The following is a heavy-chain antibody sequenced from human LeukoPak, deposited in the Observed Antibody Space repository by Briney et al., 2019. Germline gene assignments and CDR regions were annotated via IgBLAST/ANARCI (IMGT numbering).Heavy chain of an antibody. CDR2: INHSGST. J-gene: IGHJ4*02. V-gene: IGHV4-34*01. CDR1: GGSFSGYY. Sequence: SETLSLTCAVYGGSFSGYYWSWIRQPPGKGLEWIGEINHSGSTNYNPSLKSRVTISVDTSKNQFSLKLSSVTAADTAVCYCARDHNASVFDYWGQGTLVTVSS. D-gene: IGHD1-1*01. CDR3: ARDHNASVFDY.